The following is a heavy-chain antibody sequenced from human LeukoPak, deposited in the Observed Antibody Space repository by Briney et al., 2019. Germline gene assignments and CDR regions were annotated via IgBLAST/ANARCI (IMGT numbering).Heavy chain of an antibody. V-gene: IGHV1-69*04. CDR3: ARGTSSEVPDY. Sequence: ASVKVSCKASGGTFSSYAISWVRQAPGQGLEWMGRIIPILGIANYAQKFQGRVTITADKSTSTAYMEPSSLRSEDTAVYYCARGTSSEVPDYWGQGNLVTVSS. D-gene: IGHD3-10*01. J-gene: IGHJ4*02. CDR1: GGTFSSYA. CDR2: IIPILGIA.